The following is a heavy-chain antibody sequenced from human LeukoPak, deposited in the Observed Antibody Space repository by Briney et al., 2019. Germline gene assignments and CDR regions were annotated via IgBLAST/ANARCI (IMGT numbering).Heavy chain of an antibody. D-gene: IGHD6-19*01. CDR3: ARLSYSSGAF. V-gene: IGHV4-59*08. CDR1: GASISGYY. J-gene: IGHJ4*02. Sequence: SETLSLTCTVSGASISGYYWSWVRQPPGKGVEWIGYIYYTGSTNYNPSLKSRVTISVDTSKNQFSLKLSSVTAADTAVYYCARLSYSSGAFWGQGTLVTVSS. CDR2: IYYTGST.